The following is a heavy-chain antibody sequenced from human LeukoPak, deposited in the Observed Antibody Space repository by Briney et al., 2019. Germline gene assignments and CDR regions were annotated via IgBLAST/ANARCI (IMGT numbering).Heavy chain of an antibody. D-gene: IGHD2-15*01. CDR1: GFTFNNYW. CDR3: ARDLGYCSGGTCTGIDY. J-gene: IGHJ4*02. Sequence: GDSLRLSCAASGFTFNNYWMHWVRQAPGKGLVWVSRINSDGSSTNYADSVKGRFTISRDNAKNTLYLQMNSLRAEDTAVYYCARDLGYCSGGTCTGIDYWGQGTLVTVSS. V-gene: IGHV3-74*01. CDR2: INSDGSST.